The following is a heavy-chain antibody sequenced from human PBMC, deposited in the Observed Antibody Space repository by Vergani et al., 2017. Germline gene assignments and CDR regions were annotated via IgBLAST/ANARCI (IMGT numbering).Heavy chain of an antibody. D-gene: IGHD2-2*02. CDR3: ARLWRGYCSSTSCYTSDY. V-gene: IGHV4-61*02. CDR1: GGSISSGSYY. CDR2: IYTSEST. Sequence: QVQLQESGPGLVKPSQTLSLTCTVSGGSISSGSYYWSWIRQPAGKGLEWIGRIYTSESTDYNPSLKSRVTISVDTSKNQFSLRLSSVTAADTAVYYCARLWRGYCSSTSCYTSDYWGQGTLVTVSS. J-gene: IGHJ4*02.